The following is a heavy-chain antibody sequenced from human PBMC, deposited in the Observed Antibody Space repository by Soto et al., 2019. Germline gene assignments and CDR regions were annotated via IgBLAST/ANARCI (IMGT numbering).Heavy chain of an antibody. CDR2: ISGSGGNT. Sequence: EVQLVESGGGLEQPGGSLRLSCAASGFTYSSYAMSWVRQAPGKGLEWVSSISGSGGNTYYADSVKGRFTISRDNSKNTLYLQMNSLRARDTALYYCAKGPQSSRWYEGRFDYWGQGTLVTVSS. J-gene: IGHJ4*02. V-gene: IGHV3-23*04. CDR3: AKGPQSSRWYEGRFDY. CDR1: GFTYSSYA. D-gene: IGHD6-13*01.